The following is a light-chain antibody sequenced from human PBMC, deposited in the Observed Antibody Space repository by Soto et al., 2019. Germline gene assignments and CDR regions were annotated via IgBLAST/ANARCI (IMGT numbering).Light chain of an antibody. CDR3: SSFTGSSTSVV. CDR1: SSDVGGYNY. J-gene: IGLJ2*01. V-gene: IGLV2-14*01. CDR2: DVS. Sequence: QSALTQPASVSGSPGQSITISCTGTSSDVGGYNYVSWYQQHPGKAPKLMIYDVSNRPSGVSNRLSGSKSGNTASLTISGLQAEAGADYYCSSFTGSSTSVVFGGGTKVTVL.